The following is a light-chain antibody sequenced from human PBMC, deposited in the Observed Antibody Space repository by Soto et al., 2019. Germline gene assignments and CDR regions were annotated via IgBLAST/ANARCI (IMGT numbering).Light chain of an antibody. CDR2: GTS. Sequence: EIVLTQSPGTLSLSPGERATLSCRASQSVSSSYLAWYQQKPGQAPRLLISGTSNRATGIPDRFSGSGSGTDCTLTISRLEPEDFAVYYCQQYGSSPLTFGGGTKVEIK. CDR1: QSVSSSY. V-gene: IGKV3-20*01. CDR3: QQYGSSPLT. J-gene: IGKJ4*01.